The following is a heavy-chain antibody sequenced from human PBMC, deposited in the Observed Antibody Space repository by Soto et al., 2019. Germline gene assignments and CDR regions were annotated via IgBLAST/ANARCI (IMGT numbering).Heavy chain of an antibody. CDR3: ARGQSGSLLF. CDR1: GESVSSNSAA. CDR2: TYYRSKWNN. Sequence: PSQTLSLPCAISGESVSSNSAAWNWIRRSPSRGLEWLGRTYYRSKWNNDYAVSVKSRITINPDTSKNQVSLQLNSVTPEDTAVYYCARGQSGSLLFWGQGTLVTVSS. V-gene: IGHV6-1*01. D-gene: IGHD1-26*01. J-gene: IGHJ4*02.